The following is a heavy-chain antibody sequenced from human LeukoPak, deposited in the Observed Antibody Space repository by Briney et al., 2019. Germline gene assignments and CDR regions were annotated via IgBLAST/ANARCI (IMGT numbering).Heavy chain of an antibody. Sequence: PSETLSLTCAVYGGSFSGYYWSWIRQPPGKGLEWIGEINHSGSTNYNPSLKSRVTISVDTSKNQFSLKLSSVTAADTAVYYCARRKGYDYVWGSYRHHWYFDLWGRGTLVTVSS. CDR1: GGSFSGYY. J-gene: IGHJ2*01. CDR2: INHSGST. V-gene: IGHV4-34*01. D-gene: IGHD3-16*02. CDR3: ARRKGYDYVWGSYRHHWYFDL.